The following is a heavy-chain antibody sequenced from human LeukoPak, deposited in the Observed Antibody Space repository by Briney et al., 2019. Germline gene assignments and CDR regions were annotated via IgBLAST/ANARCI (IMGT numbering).Heavy chain of an antibody. CDR2: ISSSSSYI. V-gene: IGHV3-21*01. D-gene: IGHD3/OR15-3a*01. CDR3: ARRVLDWNYYYYYYMDV. J-gene: IGHJ6*03. CDR1: GFTFSSYS. Sequence: GGSLRLSCAASGFTFSSYSMNWVRQAPGKGLEWVSSISSSSSYIYYADSVKGRFTISRDNAKNSLYLQMNSLRAEDTAVYYCARRVLDWNYYYYYYMDVWGKGTTVTVSS.